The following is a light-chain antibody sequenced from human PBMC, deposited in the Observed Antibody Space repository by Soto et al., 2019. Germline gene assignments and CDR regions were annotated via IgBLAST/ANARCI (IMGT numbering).Light chain of an antibody. CDR1: SSDVGGYNH. CDR3: RSYTSLSTVV. V-gene: IGLV2-14*01. J-gene: IGLJ2*01. Sequence: QSALTQPASVSGSPGQSITISCTGTSSDVGGYNHVSWYQHSPGKAPKLILFAVSGRPSGVSHRFSGSKSGNTASLTISGLQADDEADYYCRSYTSLSTVVFGGGTKLTVL. CDR2: AVS.